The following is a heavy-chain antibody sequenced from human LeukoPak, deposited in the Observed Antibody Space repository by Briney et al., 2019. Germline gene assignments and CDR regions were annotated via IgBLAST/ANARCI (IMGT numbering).Heavy chain of an antibody. CDR3: ARGETGRGDYFDF. D-gene: IGHD2-15*01. CDR2: LNLDGSST. J-gene: IGHJ4*02. CDR1: GFTFNRYI. V-gene: IGHV3-23*01. Sequence: GGSLRLSCAASGFTFNRYIMNWLRQAPGKGLEWVGNLNLDGSSTYYADSLRGRLIISRDNSKNTLFLQLNSMTPDDTAVYYCARGETGRGDYFDFWGQGTPVAVSS.